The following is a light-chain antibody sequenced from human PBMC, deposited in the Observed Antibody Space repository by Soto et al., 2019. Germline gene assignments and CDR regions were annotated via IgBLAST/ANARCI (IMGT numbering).Light chain of an antibody. CDR1: QSISTY. Sequence: DIQMTQSPSSLSASVGDIVTITFRASQSISTYLNWYQQKPGKVPKVLIYGAFSSQSGVPSRFSGSGSGTDFTLTISSLQPEDFATYYCQQYDNLPITFGQGTRLEIK. CDR2: GAF. CDR3: QQYDNLPIT. V-gene: IGKV1-39*01. J-gene: IGKJ5*01.